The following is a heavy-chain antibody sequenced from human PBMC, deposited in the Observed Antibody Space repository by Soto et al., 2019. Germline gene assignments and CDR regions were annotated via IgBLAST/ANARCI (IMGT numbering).Heavy chain of an antibody. CDR3: AICYGMDV. Sequence: EVQLVESGGGLVQPGGSLRLSCAASGFTFSNYWRSWVRQAPGKGLEWVANIKKDGSERYYVDSVKGRFTISRDNAKNSLYLQMNTLRAEDTAVYYCAICYGMDVWGQGTTVTVSS. CDR1: GFTFSNYW. V-gene: IGHV3-7*02. CDR2: IKKDGSER. J-gene: IGHJ6*02.